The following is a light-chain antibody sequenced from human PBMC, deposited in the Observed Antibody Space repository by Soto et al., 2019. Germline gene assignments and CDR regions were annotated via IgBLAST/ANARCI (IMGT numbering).Light chain of an antibody. V-gene: IGLV2-14*01. CDR3: NSQRSSGTRV. Sequence: QSALTQPPSVCGSPGQSITISCTGTISDVCGYKHVSWYQHHPGKAPKLMIYEVINRPSGVSNRFSGYKSGYTASLTISGLQAEDEADYYCNSQRSSGTRVFGTGTKVTV. CDR1: ISDVCGYKH. CDR2: EVI. J-gene: IGLJ1*01.